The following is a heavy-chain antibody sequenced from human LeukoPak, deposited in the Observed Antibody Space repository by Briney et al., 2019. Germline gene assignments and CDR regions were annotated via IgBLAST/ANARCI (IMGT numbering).Heavy chain of an antibody. CDR3: ARAIAAARYNFDY. CDR1: GGSISSYY. D-gene: IGHD6-13*01. CDR2: IYYSGST. V-gene: IGHV4-59*01. J-gene: IGHJ4*02. Sequence: SETLSLTCTVSGGSISSYYWSWIRQPPGKGLEWIGYIYYSGSTNYNPSLKSRVTISVDTSKNQFSLKLSSVTAADTAVYYCARAIAAARYNFDYWGQGTLVTVSS.